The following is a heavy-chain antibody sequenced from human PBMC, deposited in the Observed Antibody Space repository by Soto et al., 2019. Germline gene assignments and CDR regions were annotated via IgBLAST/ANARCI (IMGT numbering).Heavy chain of an antibody. CDR2: IYYSGST. CDR3: ARASYSVVGSNFDY. D-gene: IGHD2-15*01. J-gene: IGHJ4*01. Sequence: SETLSLTCTVSGGSISSYYWSWIRQPPGKGLEWIGYIYYSGSTNYNPSLKSRVTISVDTSKNQFSLKLSSVTAADTAVYYCARASYSVVGSNFDYWGHGTLVTVSS. CDR1: GGSISSYY. V-gene: IGHV4-59*01.